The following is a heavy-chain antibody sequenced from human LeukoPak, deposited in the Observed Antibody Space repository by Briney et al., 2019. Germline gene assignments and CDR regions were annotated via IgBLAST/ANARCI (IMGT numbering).Heavy chain of an antibody. CDR3: TKDPNGDYVGAFEP. J-gene: IGHJ5*02. CDR2: ITGGHYPT. D-gene: IGHD4-17*01. Sequence: PGGSLRLSCAASGFSFSSFAMTWVRQAPGKGLEWVSSITGGHYPTYNTDSVKGRFTISRDNSKNTLYLQMNSLGADDTAVYYCTKDPNGDYVGAFEPWGQGTLVTVSS. CDR1: GFSFSSFA. V-gene: IGHV3-23*01.